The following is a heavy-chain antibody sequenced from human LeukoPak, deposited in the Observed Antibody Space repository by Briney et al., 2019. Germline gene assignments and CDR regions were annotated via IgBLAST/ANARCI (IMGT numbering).Heavy chain of an antibody. Sequence: PGGSLRLSCAASGFIFSDYYMSWVRQAPAKGLEWVSYISSGGSTIYYADSVKGRFTISRDNSKNTLYLQMNSLRAEDTAVYYCAKMGLDYYASSGYYGYFDYWGQGTLVTVSS. CDR1: GFIFSDYY. V-gene: IGHV3-11*04. D-gene: IGHD3-22*01. CDR2: ISSGGSTI. CDR3: AKMGLDYYASSGYYGYFDY. J-gene: IGHJ4*02.